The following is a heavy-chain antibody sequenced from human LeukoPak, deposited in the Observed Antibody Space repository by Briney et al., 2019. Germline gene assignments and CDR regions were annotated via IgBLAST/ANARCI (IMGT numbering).Heavy chain of an antibody. CDR3: ARVINVGSGSYRYYFDN. CDR2: IYYSGST. J-gene: IGHJ4*02. Sequence: PSQTLSLTCTVSGGSISSGGYYWSWIRQHPGKGLEWIGYIYYSGSTYYNPSLKSRVTISRDMSKKQFSLKLNSVTAADTAVYYCARVINVGSGSYRYYFDNWGQGTLVTVSS. V-gene: IGHV4-31*03. CDR1: GGSISSGGYY. D-gene: IGHD3-10*01.